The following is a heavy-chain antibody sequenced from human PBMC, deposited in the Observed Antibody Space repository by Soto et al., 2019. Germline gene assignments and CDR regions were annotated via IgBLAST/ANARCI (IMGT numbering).Heavy chain of an antibody. V-gene: IGHV3-33*01. CDR1: GFTFSSYG. D-gene: IGHD4-17*01. Sequence: QVQLVESGGGVVQPGRSLRLSCAASGFTFSSYGMHWVRQAPGKGLEWVAVIWYDGSNKYYADSVKGRFTISRDNSKNTLYLQMNSLRAEDTAVYYCATTVTTYYYYGMDVWGQGTTVTVSS. CDR2: IWYDGSNK. CDR3: ATTVTTYYYYGMDV. J-gene: IGHJ6*02.